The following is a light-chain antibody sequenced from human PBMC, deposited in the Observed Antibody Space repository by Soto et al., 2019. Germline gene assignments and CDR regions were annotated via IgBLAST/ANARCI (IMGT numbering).Light chain of an antibody. CDR1: QSVSSN. V-gene: IGKV3-15*01. J-gene: IGKJ4*01. CDR2: GAS. CDR3: QHYNNWPLT. Sequence: EIVMTQSPASLSVSPGETATLSCRASQSVSSNLAWYQQKPGQAPRLLIYGASTRATGIPARFSGSGSGTEFTLTITSLQSEDFAVYYCQHYNNWPLTFGGGTRWIS.